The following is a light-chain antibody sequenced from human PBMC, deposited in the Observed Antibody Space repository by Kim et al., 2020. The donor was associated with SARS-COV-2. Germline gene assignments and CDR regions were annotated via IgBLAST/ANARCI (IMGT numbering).Light chain of an antibody. Sequence: DIVMTQSPDSLAVSLGERATINCKSTQSVLSTSKNKNYLAWYQQTPGQPPKMLIYWASTRQSGVPDRFSGSGSGTDFTLSISSLQAEDVAVYYCQQYYSTPTFGQGTKVEIK. CDR1: QSVLSTSKNKNY. CDR3: QQYYSTPT. J-gene: IGKJ1*01. CDR2: WAS. V-gene: IGKV4-1*01.